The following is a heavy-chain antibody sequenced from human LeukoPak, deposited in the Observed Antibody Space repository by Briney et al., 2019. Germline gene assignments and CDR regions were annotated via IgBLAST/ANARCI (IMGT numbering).Heavy chain of an antibody. Sequence: PGGSLRLSCAASGFTFSSYAMHWVRQAPGKGLEWVAVISYDGSNKYYADSVKGRSTISRDNSKNTLYLQMNSLRAEDTAVYYCARENGDYAFDYWGQGTLVTVSS. V-gene: IGHV3-30-3*01. CDR1: GFTFSSYA. CDR3: ARENGDYAFDY. J-gene: IGHJ4*02. CDR2: ISYDGSNK. D-gene: IGHD4-17*01.